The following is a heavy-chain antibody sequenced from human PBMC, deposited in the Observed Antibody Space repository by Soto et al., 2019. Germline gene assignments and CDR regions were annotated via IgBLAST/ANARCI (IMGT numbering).Heavy chain of an antibody. V-gene: IGHV3-48*01. Sequence: EVQLVESGGGLVQPEGSLRLSCAASGFTFGSYTMNWVRQAPGKGLEWVSYISSSSSIIYYADSVKGRFTISRDNAKNSLYLQMNSLRAEDTAVYYCARETTTVTMADYWGQGTLVTVSS. CDR1: GFTFGSYT. J-gene: IGHJ4*02. CDR2: ISSSSSII. D-gene: IGHD4-4*01. CDR3: ARETTTVTMADY.